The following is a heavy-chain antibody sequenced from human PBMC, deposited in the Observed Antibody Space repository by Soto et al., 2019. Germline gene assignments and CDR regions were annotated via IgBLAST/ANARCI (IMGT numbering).Heavy chain of an antibody. CDR1: GFTFSSYE. CDR3: ARSSAMGLFDY. V-gene: IGHV3-48*03. CDR2: ISSSGSTI. D-gene: IGHD6-6*01. Sequence: GGSLRLSCAASGFTFSSYEMNWVRQAPGKGLEWVSYISSSGSTIYYADSVKGRFTISRDNAKNSLYLQMNSLRAEDTAVYYCARSSAMGLFDYWGRGTLVTVSS. J-gene: IGHJ4*02.